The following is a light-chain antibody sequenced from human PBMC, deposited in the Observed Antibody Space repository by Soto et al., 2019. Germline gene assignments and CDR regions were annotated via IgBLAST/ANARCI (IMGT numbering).Light chain of an antibody. Sequence: QSVLTQPPSASGTPGQRVTISCSGSSSNIGSNYVYWYQQLPGTAPKLLIYSNNQRPSWVPDRFSGSKSGTSASLAISGLRSEDEADYYCAAWEDSLSGPVFGGGTKLNVL. J-gene: IGLJ3*02. V-gene: IGLV1-47*02. CDR3: AAWEDSLSGPV. CDR2: SNN. CDR1: SSNIGSNY.